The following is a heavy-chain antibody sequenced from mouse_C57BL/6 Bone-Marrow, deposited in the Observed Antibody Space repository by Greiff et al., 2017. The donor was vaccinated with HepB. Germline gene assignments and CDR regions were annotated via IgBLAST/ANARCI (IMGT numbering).Heavy chain of an antibody. Sequence: QVQLQQSGAELVRPGTSVKMSCKASGYTFTNYWIGWAKQRPGHGLEWIGDIYPGGGYTNYNEKFKGKATLTADKSSSTAYMQFSSLTSEDSAIYYCARYAPSYYYGSSSWYFDVWGTGTTVTVSS. CDR3: ARYAPSYYYGSSSWYFDV. CDR2: IYPGGGYT. CDR1: GYTFTNYW. V-gene: IGHV1-63*01. D-gene: IGHD1-1*01. J-gene: IGHJ1*03.